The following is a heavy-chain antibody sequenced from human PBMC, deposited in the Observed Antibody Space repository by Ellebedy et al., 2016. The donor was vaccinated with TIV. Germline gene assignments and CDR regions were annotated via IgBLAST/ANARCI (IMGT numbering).Heavy chain of an antibody. CDR2: LYNDGKA. Sequence: GESLKISCAASGFTVGTYFMNWVRQAPGKGLEWVAVLYNDGKANYTDSVKGRFTVSRDNSRNTLYLQMNSLRAEDTAVYYCARDPGGGGDYGDNWFDPWGQGTLVTVSS. J-gene: IGHJ5*02. CDR3: ARDPGGGGDYGDNWFDP. V-gene: IGHV3-66*01. D-gene: IGHD4-17*01. CDR1: GFTVGTYF.